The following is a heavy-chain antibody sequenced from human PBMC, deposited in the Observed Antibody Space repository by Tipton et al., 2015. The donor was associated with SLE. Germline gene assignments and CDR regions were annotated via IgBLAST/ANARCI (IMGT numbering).Heavy chain of an antibody. CDR2: IDYSGRT. D-gene: IGHD1-26*01. CDR3: ARGTPYMEWERNWFDP. CDR1: GGSIRRYY. Sequence: TLSLTCTVSGGSIRRYYWSWIRQHPGKGLEWIGYIDYSGRTYYNPSLKSRITISVDTSKKQFSLKLSSVTAADTAVYYCARGTPYMEWERNWFDPWGQGTLVTVSS. V-gene: IGHV4-59*01. J-gene: IGHJ5*02.